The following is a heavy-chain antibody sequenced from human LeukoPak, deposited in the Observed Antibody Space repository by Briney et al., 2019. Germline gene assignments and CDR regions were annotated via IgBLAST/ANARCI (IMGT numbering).Heavy chain of an antibody. J-gene: IGHJ5*02. CDR1: GYTLTELS. D-gene: IGHD2-21*02. Sequence: ASVKVSCNVSGYTLTELSMHWGRQAPGKGLEWMGGFDPEDGETINEQTFQGRVTMTEDTSTVTAYMQLSSVRSEDSAVYYCATAGVVTVGDSWFVRWGEGTLVIVSS. V-gene: IGHV1-24*01. CDR3: ATAGVVTVGDSWFVR. CDR2: FDPEDGET.